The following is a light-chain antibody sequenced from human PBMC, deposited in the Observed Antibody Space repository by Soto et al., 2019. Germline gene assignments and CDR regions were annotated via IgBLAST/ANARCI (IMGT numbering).Light chain of an antibody. CDR3: AVWDDSRNGVFV. CDR2: YDN. V-gene: IGLV1-44*01. J-gene: IGLJ1*01. Sequence: QSVLTQPPSASGTPRQRVTISCSGSSSNIGSNSVSWYQHLPGTAPKLLIYYDNQRPSGVPDRFSGSKSGTSASLAISGPRSEDDADYFCAVWDDSRNGVFVFGTGIKVTXL. CDR1: SSNIGSNS.